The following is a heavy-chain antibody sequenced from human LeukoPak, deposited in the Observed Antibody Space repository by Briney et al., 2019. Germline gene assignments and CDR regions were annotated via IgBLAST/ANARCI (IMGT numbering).Heavy chain of an antibody. J-gene: IGHJ3*02. D-gene: IGHD3-16*01. V-gene: IGHV4-30-4*08. CDR3: ARFTPLVAFDI. CDR1: GGSLSGYF. CDR2: IYYSGST. Sequence: PSETLSLTCAVYGGSLSGYFWSWIRQPPGKGLEWIGYIYYSGSTYYNPSLKSRVTISVDTSKNQFSLKLSSVTAADTAVYYCARFTPLVAFDIWGQGTMVTVSS.